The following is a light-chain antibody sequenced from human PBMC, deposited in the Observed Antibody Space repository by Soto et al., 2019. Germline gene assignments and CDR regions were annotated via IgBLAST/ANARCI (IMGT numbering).Light chain of an antibody. J-gene: IGKJ1*01. CDR2: AAS. V-gene: IGKV3-20*01. Sequence: EIVLTQSPGTLSLSPADRATLSCTASETVTGKYLAWYQQKVGQAPRLLIFAASNRATGIPDRFSGSGSGTDFTLTISRLEPEDFAMYFCQQYSSPPQTFGQGTKVEIK. CDR1: ETVTGKY. CDR3: QQYSSPPQT.